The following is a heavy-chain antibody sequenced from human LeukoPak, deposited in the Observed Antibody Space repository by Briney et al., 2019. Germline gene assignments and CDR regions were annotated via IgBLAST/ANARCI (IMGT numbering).Heavy chain of an antibody. CDR1: GYSISGGYY. D-gene: IGHD3-22*01. V-gene: IGHV4-38-2*01. J-gene: IGHJ4*02. Sequence: SETLSLTCAVSGYSISGGYYWGWIRQPPGKGLGWIGNIYHSGTTYYNPSLKSRVTISVDTSKNQFSLKLNSVTAADTAVYYCARRYDTSGYYYFDYWGQGTLVTVSS. CDR2: IYHSGTT. CDR3: ARRYDTSGYYYFDY.